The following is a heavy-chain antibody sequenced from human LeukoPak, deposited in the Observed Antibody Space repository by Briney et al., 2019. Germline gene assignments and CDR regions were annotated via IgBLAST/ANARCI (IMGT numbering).Heavy chain of an antibody. V-gene: IGHV3-66*02. CDR2: IYSGGST. D-gene: IGHD1-26*01. CDR1: GFTVSSNY. CDR3: ARDSGPDAFDI. J-gene: IGHJ3*02. Sequence: GGSMRLSCAASGFTVSSNYMSWVRQAPGKGLEWVSVIYSGGSTYYADSVKGRFTISRDNSKNTLYLQMNSLRAEDTAVYYCARDSGPDAFDIWGQGTMVTVSS.